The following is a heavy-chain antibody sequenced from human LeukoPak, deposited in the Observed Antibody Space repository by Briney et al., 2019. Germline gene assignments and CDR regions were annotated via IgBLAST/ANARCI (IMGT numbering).Heavy chain of an antibody. CDR1: GFTFSSYS. CDR2: ISGSSSYI. CDR3: AKGAQNYYDSNGYYEPADY. V-gene: IGHV3-21*04. Sequence: GGSLRLSCAASGFTFSSYSMNWVRQAPGKGLEWVSSISGSSSYIYYADSVKGRFTISRHNAKNSLYLQMNSLRAEDTALYYCAKGAQNYYDSNGYYEPADYWGQGTLVTVSS. J-gene: IGHJ4*02. D-gene: IGHD3-22*01.